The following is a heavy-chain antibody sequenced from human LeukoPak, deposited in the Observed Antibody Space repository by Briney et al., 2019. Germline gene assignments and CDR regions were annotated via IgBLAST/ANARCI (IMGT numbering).Heavy chain of an antibody. V-gene: IGHV3-23*01. CDR2: ISGSGGST. CDR1: GFTFSSYA. J-gene: IGHJ3*02. CDR3: AKGRPPSTIFGVVQDPFDI. D-gene: IGHD3-3*01. Sequence: GGSLRLSCAASGFTFSSYAMSWVRQAPGKGLEWVSAISGSGGSTYYADSVKGRFTIFRDNSKNTLYLQMNSLRAEDTAVYYCAKGRPPSTIFGVVQDPFDIWGQGTMVTVSS.